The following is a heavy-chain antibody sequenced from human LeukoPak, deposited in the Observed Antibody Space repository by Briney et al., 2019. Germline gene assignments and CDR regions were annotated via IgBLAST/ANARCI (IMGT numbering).Heavy chain of an antibody. CDR3: ASNLDTAMVGNFDY. CDR1: GGTFSSYA. J-gene: IGHJ4*02. V-gene: IGHV1-69*05. CDR2: TIPIFGTA. Sequence: SSLKVSCKASGGTFSSYAISWVPQAPGQGPKWMGGTIPIFGTANYAKKFQCRVTITTGESTRTAYTELSSLRSEDTAVYYCASNLDTAMVGNFDYWGQGTLVTVSS. D-gene: IGHD5-18*01.